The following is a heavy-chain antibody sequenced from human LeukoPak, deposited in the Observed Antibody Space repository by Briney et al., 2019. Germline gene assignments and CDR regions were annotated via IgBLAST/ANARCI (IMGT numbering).Heavy chain of an antibody. CDR2: IRYDGSNK. Sequence: GGSLRLSCAASGFTFSSYGMHWVRQAPGKGLEWVAFIRYDGSNKYYADSVKGRFTISRDNSKNTLYLQMNSLRAEDTAVYYCAKISAWSSTGQADDAFDIWGQGTMVTVSS. D-gene: IGHD2-2*01. CDR1: GFTFSSYG. CDR3: AKISAWSSTGQADDAFDI. V-gene: IGHV3-30*02. J-gene: IGHJ3*02.